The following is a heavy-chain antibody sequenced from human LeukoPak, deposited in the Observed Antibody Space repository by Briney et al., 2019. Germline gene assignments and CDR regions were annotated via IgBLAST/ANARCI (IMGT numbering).Heavy chain of an antibody. CDR1: GYSFTSYG. Sequence: GESLKISCKGSGYSFTSYGIGWVRQAPGQGLEWMGWISAYNGNTNYAQKLQGRVAMTTDTSTSTAYMELRSLRSDATDVYYCARDPPQAYYYDSSGYLDYWGQGTLVTVSS. V-gene: IGHV1-18*01. CDR3: ARDPPQAYYYDSSGYLDY. D-gene: IGHD3-22*01. J-gene: IGHJ4*02. CDR2: ISAYNGNT.